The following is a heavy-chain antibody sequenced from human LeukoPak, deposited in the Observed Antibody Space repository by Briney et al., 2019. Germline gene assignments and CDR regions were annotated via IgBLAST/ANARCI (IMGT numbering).Heavy chain of an antibody. Sequence: PGGSLRLSCAASGFTFSSYSMSWVRQAPGKGLEWVSVIYSGGSTYYADSVKGRFTISRDNSKNTLYLQMNSLRAEDTAVYYCASFYYGSGSYCKNYWGQGTLVTVSS. D-gene: IGHD3-10*01. J-gene: IGHJ4*02. V-gene: IGHV3-66*01. CDR2: IYSGGST. CDR1: GFTFSSYS. CDR3: ASFYYGSGSYCKNY.